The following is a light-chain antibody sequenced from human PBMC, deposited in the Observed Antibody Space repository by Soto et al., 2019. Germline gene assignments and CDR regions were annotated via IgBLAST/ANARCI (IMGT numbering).Light chain of an antibody. CDR3: QQTYTTHEIT. Sequence: DIQMTQSPSSLSASVGYIFTITCRASQSISIYLNWYQLKPGKAPNLLMYGASYLKSGVPTRFSGSGSGTDFTLTISSLKTEDFAIYYCQQTYTTHEITFGQGTRLEIK. J-gene: IGKJ5*01. CDR1: QSISIY. V-gene: IGKV1-39*01. CDR2: GAS.